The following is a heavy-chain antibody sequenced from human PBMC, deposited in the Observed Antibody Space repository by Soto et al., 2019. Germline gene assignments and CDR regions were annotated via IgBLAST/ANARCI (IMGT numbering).Heavy chain of an antibody. J-gene: IGHJ6*02. D-gene: IGHD6-13*01. CDR3: ARDNLGRGYSSSWPTYYYYGMDV. Sequence: ASVKVSCKASGGTFSSYAISWVRQAPGQGLEWMGGIIPIFGTANYAQKFQGRVTITADKSTSTAYMELSSLRSEDTAVYYCARDNLGRGYSSSWPTYYYYGMDVWGQGTTVTVSS. CDR2: IIPIFGTA. V-gene: IGHV1-69*06. CDR1: GGTFSSYA.